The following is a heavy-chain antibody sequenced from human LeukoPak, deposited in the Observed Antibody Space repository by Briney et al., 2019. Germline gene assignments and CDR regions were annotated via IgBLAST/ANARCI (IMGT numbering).Heavy chain of an antibody. J-gene: IGHJ5*02. CDR1: GGSINSSSYY. V-gene: IGHV4-31*03. D-gene: IGHD4-17*01. Sequence: KTSETLSLTCTVSGGSINSSSYYWGWIRQHPGKGLEWIGYIYYSGSTYYNPSLKSRVTISVDTSKNQFSLKLSSVTAADTAVYYCARKREYGDSVSWFDPWGQGTQVTVSS. CDR2: IYYSGST. CDR3: ARKREYGDSVSWFDP.